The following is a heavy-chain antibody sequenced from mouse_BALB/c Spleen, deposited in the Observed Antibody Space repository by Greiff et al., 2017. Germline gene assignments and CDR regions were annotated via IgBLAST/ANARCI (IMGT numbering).Heavy chain of an antibody. CDR1: GYSFTGYF. V-gene: IGHV1-20*02. J-gene: IGHJ4*01. CDR3: ARCYYGNPYAMDY. CDR2: INPYNGDT. D-gene: IGHD2-1*01. Sequence: VQLKQSGPELVKPGASVKISCKASGYSFTGYFMNWVMQSHGKSLEWIGRINPYNGDTFYNQKFKGKATLTVDKSSSTAHMELRSLASEDSAVYYCARCYYGNPYAMDYWGQGTSVTVSS.